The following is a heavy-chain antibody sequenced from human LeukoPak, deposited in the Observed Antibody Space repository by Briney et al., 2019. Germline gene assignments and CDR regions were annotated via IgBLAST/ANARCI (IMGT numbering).Heavy chain of an antibody. D-gene: IGHD2-15*01. CDR1: GGSISSYY. CDR3: ARVGGPLDY. V-gene: IGHV4-59*01. CDR2: IYYSGTT. Sequence: SGTLSLTCTVSGGSISSYYWSWIRQPPGKGLEWIGYIYYSGTTSYNPSLKSRVTISVDTSKNQFSLKLSSVTAADTAVYYCARVGGPLDYWGQGTLVTVSS. J-gene: IGHJ4*02.